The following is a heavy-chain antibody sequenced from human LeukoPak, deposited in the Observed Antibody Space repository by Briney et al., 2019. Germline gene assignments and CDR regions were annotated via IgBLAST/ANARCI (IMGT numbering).Heavy chain of an antibody. J-gene: IGHJ4*02. CDR3: ARHVVGATTGPWYYFDY. CDR2: IYYSGST. CDR1: GXSISSYY. D-gene: IGHD1-26*01. Sequence: SETLSLTCTVSGXSISSYYWSWIRQPPGKGLEWIGYIYYSGSTNYNPSLKSRVTISVDTSKNQFSLKLSSVTAADTAVYYCARHVVGATTGPWYYFDYWGQGTLVTVSS. V-gene: IGHV4-59*08.